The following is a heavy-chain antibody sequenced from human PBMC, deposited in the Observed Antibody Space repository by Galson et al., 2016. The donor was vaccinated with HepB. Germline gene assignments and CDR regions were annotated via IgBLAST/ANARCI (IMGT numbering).Heavy chain of an antibody. V-gene: IGHV3-74*01. CDR1: GFTFSNYW. J-gene: IGHJ5*02. Sequence: SLRLSCAASGFTFSNYWMHWVRQAPGKGLVWVSRINSEGSSTSYADFVKGRFTISRDNAKDSLYLQMNSLRTEDTALYYCAKAAQYCSSTSCRNWFDPWGLGTLVTVSS. CDR3: AKAAQYCSSTSCRNWFDP. D-gene: IGHD2-2*01. CDR2: INSEGSST.